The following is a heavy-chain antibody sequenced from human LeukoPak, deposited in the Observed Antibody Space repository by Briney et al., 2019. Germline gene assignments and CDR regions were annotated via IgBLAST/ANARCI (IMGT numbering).Heavy chain of an antibody. CDR1: GFTFSSYS. Sequence: GGSLRLSCAASGFTFSSYSMNWVRQAPGKGLEWVSSISSSSSYIYYADSVKGRFTISRDTAKNSLYLQMNSLRAEDTAVYYCARVNYDFWSGTRGGAFDIWGQGTMVTVSS. CDR3: ARVNYDFWSGTRGGAFDI. J-gene: IGHJ3*02. V-gene: IGHV3-21*01. D-gene: IGHD3-3*01. CDR2: ISSSSSYI.